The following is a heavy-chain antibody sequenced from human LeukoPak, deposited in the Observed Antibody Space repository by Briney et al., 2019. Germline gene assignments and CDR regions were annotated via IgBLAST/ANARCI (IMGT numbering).Heavy chain of an antibody. CDR3: ARVSMVRGVQVAFDL. CDR1: GGSFSGYY. V-gene: IGHV4-34*01. CDR2: INHSGGT. J-gene: IGHJ3*01. Sequence: SETLSLTCAVYGGSFSGYYWSWIRQPPQKGLEWIGEINHSGGTNYNPSLRSRVTISLDTSKNHFSLRLSSVTAADTAVYYCARVSMVRGVQVAFDLWGQGTMVTVSS. D-gene: IGHD3-10*01.